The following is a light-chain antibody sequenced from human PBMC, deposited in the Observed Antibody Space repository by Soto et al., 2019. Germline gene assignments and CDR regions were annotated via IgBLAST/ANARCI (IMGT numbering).Light chain of an antibody. J-gene: IGKJ2*01. V-gene: IGKV3-15*01. CDR3: QQYNNWPYT. Sequence: EIVMTQSPATLSVSPGERATLSCRASQSVSSNLAWYQQKPGQAPRLLISGASTRATGIPARFSCSGSGTECTLTISSLQSEDFAVYYCQQYNNWPYTFGQGTKLEIK. CDR2: GAS. CDR1: QSVSSN.